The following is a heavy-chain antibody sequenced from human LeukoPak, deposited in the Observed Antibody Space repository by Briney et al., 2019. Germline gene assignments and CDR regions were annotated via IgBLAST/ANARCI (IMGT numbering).Heavy chain of an antibody. Sequence: SETLSLTCTVSGGSISSGSYYWNWIRQPAGKGLEWIGYIYYSGSTNYNPSLKSRVTISVDTFKNQFSLKLSSVTAADTAVYYCARDFGEAEFDYWGQGTLVTVSS. CDR2: IYYSGST. V-gene: IGHV4-61*10. D-gene: IGHD3-16*01. CDR3: ARDFGEAEFDY. CDR1: GGSISSGSYY. J-gene: IGHJ4*02.